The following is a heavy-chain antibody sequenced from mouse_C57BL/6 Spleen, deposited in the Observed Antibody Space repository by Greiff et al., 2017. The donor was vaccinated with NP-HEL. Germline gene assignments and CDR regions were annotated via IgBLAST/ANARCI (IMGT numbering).Heavy chain of an antibody. J-gene: IGHJ3*01. CDR1: GYSITSGYY. CDR2: ISYDGSN. Sequence: DVQLQESGPGLVKPSQSLSLTCSVTGYSITSGYYWNWIRQFPGNKLEWMGYISYDGSNNYNPSLKNRISITRDTSKNQFFLKLNSVTTEDTATYYCAKEDDYDLPGFAYWGQGTLVTVSA. V-gene: IGHV3-6*01. D-gene: IGHD2-4*01. CDR3: AKEDDYDLPGFAY.